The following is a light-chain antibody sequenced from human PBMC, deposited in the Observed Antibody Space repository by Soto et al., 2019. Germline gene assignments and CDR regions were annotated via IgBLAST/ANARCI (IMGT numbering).Light chain of an antibody. CDR1: SSDVGGYTY. CDR2: DVS. CDR3: SSYTTSNTRQIV. J-gene: IGLJ1*01. Sequence: QSVPTQPASVSGSPGQAITISCTGTSSDVGGYTYVSWYQQHPGKAPKFIIYDVSNRPSGVSNRFSGSKSGNTASLTISGLQAEDEADYYCSSYTTSNTRQIVFGTGTKLTVL. V-gene: IGLV2-14*01.